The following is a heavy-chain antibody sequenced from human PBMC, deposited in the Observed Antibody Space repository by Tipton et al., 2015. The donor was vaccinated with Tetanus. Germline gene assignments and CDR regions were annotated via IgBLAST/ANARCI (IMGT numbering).Heavy chain of an antibody. V-gene: IGHV4-34*01. Sequence: TLSLTCAVYGGSFSGYYWSWIRQPPGKGLEWIGEINHSGSTNYNPSLKSRVTISVDTSKNQFSLKLSSVTAADTAVYYCARGRTYGSGWGYYFDYWGQGTLVTVSS. CDR2: INHSGST. CDR1: GGSFSGYY. D-gene: IGHD6-19*01. CDR3: ARGRTYGSGWGYYFDY. J-gene: IGHJ4*02.